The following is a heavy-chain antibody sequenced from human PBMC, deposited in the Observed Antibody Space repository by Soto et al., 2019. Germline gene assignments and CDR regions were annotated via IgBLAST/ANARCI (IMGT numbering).Heavy chain of an antibody. CDR2: VNNDGTDT. V-gene: IGHV3-74*03. Sequence: EVQLVESGGGLVQPGGSLRLSCAASGFTFSNYWMYWVRQAPGKGLVWVSRVNNDGTDTTHADSVKGRFTISGDNAENTLYLQMNSLRAEDTAVYYCARGGLQHARDVWGQGSTVTVYS. J-gene: IGHJ6*02. D-gene: IGHD6-13*01. CDR1: GFTFSNYW. CDR3: ARGGLQHARDV.